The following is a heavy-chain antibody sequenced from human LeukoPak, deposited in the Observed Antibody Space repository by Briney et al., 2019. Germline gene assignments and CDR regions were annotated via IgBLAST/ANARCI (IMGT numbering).Heavy chain of an antibody. CDR3: ARDTARITIFGVAKYMDV. V-gene: IGHV1-2*02. Sequence: ASVRVSCKASGYTFTGYYMHWVRQAPGQGLEWMGWINPNSGGTNYAQKFQGRVTMTRDTSISTAYMELSRLRSDDTAVYYCARDTARITIFGVAKYMDVWGKGTTVTVSS. D-gene: IGHD3-3*01. J-gene: IGHJ6*03. CDR1: GYTFTGYY. CDR2: INPNSGGT.